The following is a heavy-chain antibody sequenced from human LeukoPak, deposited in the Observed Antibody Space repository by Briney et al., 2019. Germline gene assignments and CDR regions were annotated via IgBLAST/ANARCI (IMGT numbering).Heavy chain of an antibody. J-gene: IGHJ6*04. Sequence: SETLSLTCAVYGGSFSGYYWSWIRQPPGKGLEWIGEINHSGSTNYNPSLKSRVTISVDKSKNQFSLKLSSVTAADTAVYYCARRIAASRTYYYYYGMDVWGKGTTVTVSS. V-gene: IGHV4-34*01. D-gene: IGHD6-13*01. CDR1: GGSFSGYY. CDR2: INHSGST. CDR3: ARRIAASRTYYYYYGMDV.